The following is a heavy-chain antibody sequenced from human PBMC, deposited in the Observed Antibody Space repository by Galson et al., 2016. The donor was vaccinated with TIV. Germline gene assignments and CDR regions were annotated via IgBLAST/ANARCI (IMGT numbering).Heavy chain of an antibody. CDR1: GYSFSDYY. Sequence: SVKVSCKASGYSFSDYYMHWVRQAPGQGLEWMGWINPSNGGTKYAQKFQGRVTMTRDTSISTAYMEVTRLRGDDTAVYYCARDLHNTNGWGQGTLVTVSS. CDR2: INPSNGGT. D-gene: IGHD1-14*01. J-gene: IGHJ4*01. CDR3: ARDLHNTNG. V-gene: IGHV1-2*02.